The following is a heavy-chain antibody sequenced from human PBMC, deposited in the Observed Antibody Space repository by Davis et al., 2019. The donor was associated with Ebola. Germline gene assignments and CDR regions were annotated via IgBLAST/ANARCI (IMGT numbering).Heavy chain of an antibody. CDR2: ISAFSGNT. Sequence: AASAQVSCKASGYTFTSYGISWVRQAPGQGLEWMGWISAFSGNTNYAQKLQGRVTMTTDTSTSTAYMELRSLRSDDTAVYYCARRDYGDYGAFWGQGTLVTVSS. CDR1: GYTFTSYG. V-gene: IGHV1-18*01. D-gene: IGHD4-17*01. J-gene: IGHJ4*02. CDR3: ARRDYGDYGAF.